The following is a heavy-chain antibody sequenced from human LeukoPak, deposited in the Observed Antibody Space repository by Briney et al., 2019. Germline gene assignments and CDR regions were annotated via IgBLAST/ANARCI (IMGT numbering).Heavy chain of an antibody. CDR2: IRYDGSNK. Sequence: PGGSLRLSFAASGFTFSSYGMHWVRQAPGKGLEWVAFIRYDGSNKYYADSVKGRFTISRDNSKNTLYLQMNSLRAEDTAVYYCARPNERGYSSSLYNWGQGTLVTVSS. D-gene: IGHD6-6*01. V-gene: IGHV3-30*02. J-gene: IGHJ4*02. CDR1: GFTFSSYG. CDR3: ARPNERGYSSSLYN.